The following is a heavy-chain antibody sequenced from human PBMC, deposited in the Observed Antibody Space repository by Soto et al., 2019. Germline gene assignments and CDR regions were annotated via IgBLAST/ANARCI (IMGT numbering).Heavy chain of an antibody. Sequence: EVQLLESGGGLVQPGRSLRLSCAASGLTFSNYGMKWVRQAPGKGLEWVSGIDGTGDSTYYADSVKGRFTISRDNSKNTLYLQMNSLRAEDTAIYYCAGGLDYCGQGTLVTVSS. CDR2: IDGTGDST. V-gene: IGHV3-23*01. CDR3: AGGLDY. J-gene: IGHJ4*02. CDR1: GLTFSNYG.